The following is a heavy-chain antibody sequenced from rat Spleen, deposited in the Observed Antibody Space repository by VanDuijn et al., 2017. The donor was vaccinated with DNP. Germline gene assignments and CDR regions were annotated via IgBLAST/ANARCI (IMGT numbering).Heavy chain of an antibody. CDR2: IWGNGNT. V-gene: IGHV2-13*01. CDR1: GFSLTTNG. CDR3: TLQDYYSAPFDY. Sequence: QVQLKESGPGLVQPSQTLSLTCTVSGFSLTTNGVSWVRQPPGKGLEWMGVIWGNGNTHYKSTLKSRLSISRDTSKSQVLLKMNSLQTEDTAIYFCTLQDYYSAPFDYWGQGVMVTVSS. D-gene: IGHD1-6*01. J-gene: IGHJ2*01.